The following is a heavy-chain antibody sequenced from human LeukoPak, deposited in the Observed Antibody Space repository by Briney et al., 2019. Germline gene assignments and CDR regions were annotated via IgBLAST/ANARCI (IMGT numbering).Heavy chain of an antibody. CDR3: ASQTRYSSGWYRVHVADY. D-gene: IGHD6-19*01. V-gene: IGHV5-51*01. CDR1: GYSFPSYW. CDR2: IYPGDSDT. Sequence: GEPLKISCKGSGYSFPSYWIGWVRHMPRKGLEWMGIIYPGDSDTRYSPSFQGRLSISADKSISTAYLQRSSLKTSDTDMYYCASQTRYSSGWYRVHVADYWGQGTLVTVCS. J-gene: IGHJ4*02.